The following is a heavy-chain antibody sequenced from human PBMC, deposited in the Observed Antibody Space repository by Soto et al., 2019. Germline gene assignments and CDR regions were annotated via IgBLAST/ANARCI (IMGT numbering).Heavy chain of an antibody. D-gene: IGHD2-15*01. CDR1: GFTFSSHW. J-gene: IGHJ4*02. CDR2: ISGSGGST. V-gene: IGHV3-23*01. CDR3: AKAHPGPYCSGGSCYLDY. Sequence: GGSLRLSCAASGFTFSSHWMQFVRQAPGKGLEWVSAISGSGGSTYYADSVKGRFTISRDNSKNTLYLQMNSLRAEDTAVYYCAKAHPGPYCSGGSCYLDYWGQGTLVTVSS.